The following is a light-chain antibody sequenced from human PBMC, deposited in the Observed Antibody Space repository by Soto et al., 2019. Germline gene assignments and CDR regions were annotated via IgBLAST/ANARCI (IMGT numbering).Light chain of an antibody. V-gene: IGLV2-14*01. Sequence: QSALTQPASVSGSPGQSITISCTGTSDDIGANNYVSWYQHHPGKAPKILIYEAANRPSGISHRFSGSKSGYTASLTISGLQAEDEADYFCTSYTSASTLVFGGGTKLTVL. CDR1: SDDIGANNY. CDR3: TSYTSASTLV. CDR2: EAA. J-gene: IGLJ2*01.